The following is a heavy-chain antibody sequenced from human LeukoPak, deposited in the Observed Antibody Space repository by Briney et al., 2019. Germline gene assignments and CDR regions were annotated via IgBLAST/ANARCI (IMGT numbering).Heavy chain of an antibody. CDR3: ARDSVRGSYFDY. D-gene: IGHD3-16*01. J-gene: IGHJ4*02. Sequence: ASVKVSCKASGYTFTSYGISWVRQAPGQGLEWMGWISAYNGNTNYAQKFQGRVTMTRDTSISTAYMELSRLRSDDTAVYYCARDSVRGSYFDYWGQGTLVTVSS. CDR2: ISAYNGNT. V-gene: IGHV1-18*01. CDR1: GYTFTSYG.